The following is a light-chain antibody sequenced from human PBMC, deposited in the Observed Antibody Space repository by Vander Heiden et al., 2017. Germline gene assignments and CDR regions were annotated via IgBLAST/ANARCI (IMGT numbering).Light chain of an antibody. CDR1: QSVLYSSNNKNY. J-gene: IGKJ5*01. CDR3: QQYYSTPT. Sequence: DIVMTQSPDSLAGSLGERATINCKSSQSVLYSSNNKNYLAWYQQKPGQPPTLLIYWASTRESGVPDRFSGSGSGTDFTLTISSLQAEDVAVYYCQQYYSTPTFGQGTRLEIK. V-gene: IGKV4-1*01. CDR2: WAS.